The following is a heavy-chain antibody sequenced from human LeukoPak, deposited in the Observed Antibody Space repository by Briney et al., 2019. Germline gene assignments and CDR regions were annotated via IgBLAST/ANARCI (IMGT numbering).Heavy chain of an antibody. CDR1: GFTFSSYG. V-gene: IGHV3-30*02. Sequence: PGGSLRLSCAASGFTFSSYGMHWLRQAPGKGLEWVAFIRYDGSNRYYADSVKGRFTISRDNSKNTLYLQMNSLRAEDTAVYYCAKGVTTVFINWFDPWAQGTRVTVSS. J-gene: IGHJ5*02. CDR2: IRYDGSNR. CDR3: AKGVTTVFINWFDP. D-gene: IGHD4-17*01.